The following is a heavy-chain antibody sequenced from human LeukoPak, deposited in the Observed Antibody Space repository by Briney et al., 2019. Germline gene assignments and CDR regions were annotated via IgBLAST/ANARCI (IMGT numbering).Heavy chain of an antibody. CDR1: GGSINNYY. Sequence: SEALSLTCTVSGGSINNYYWSWIRQPPGKGLEWIGYIYYRGSTNYNPSLKSRVTFSVDTSKNQFSLKLNSVTAADTAVYYCARGGDYGDLRYFDYWGQGTLVTVSS. D-gene: IGHD4-17*01. J-gene: IGHJ4*02. CDR2: IYYRGST. V-gene: IGHV4-59*01. CDR3: ARGGDYGDLRYFDY.